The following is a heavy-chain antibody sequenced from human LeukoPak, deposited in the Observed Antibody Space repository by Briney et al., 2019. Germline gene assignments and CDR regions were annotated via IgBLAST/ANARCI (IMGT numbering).Heavy chain of an antibody. CDR2: MRISGGST. CDR1: GFTFSSYA. Sequence: PGGSLRLSCAASGFTFSSYAMSWVRQAPGQGLEWVSTMRISGGSTYYADSVKGRFTISRDTSKNTLYLQMNSLRAEDTAVYYCANGGYSYGHYYYYGMDVWGQGTTVTVSS. D-gene: IGHD5-18*01. CDR3: ANGGYSYGHYYYYGMDV. V-gene: IGHV3-23*01. J-gene: IGHJ6*02.